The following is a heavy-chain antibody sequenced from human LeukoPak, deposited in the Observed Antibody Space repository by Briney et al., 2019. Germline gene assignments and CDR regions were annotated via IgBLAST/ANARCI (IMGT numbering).Heavy chain of an antibody. D-gene: IGHD3-3*01. CDR2: IYYSGST. CDR1: GGSISSSSYY. Sequence: MPSETLSLTCTVSGGSISSSSYYWGWIRQPPGKGLEWIGSIYYSGSTYYNPSLKSRVTISVDTSKNQFSLKLSSVTAADTAVYYCARHPGIHDFWSGYYLTPFDYWGQGTLVTVSS. V-gene: IGHV4-39*01. CDR3: ARHPGIHDFWSGYYLTPFDY. J-gene: IGHJ4*02.